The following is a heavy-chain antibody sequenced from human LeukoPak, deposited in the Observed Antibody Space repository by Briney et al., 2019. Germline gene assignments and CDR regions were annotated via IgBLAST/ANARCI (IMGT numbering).Heavy chain of an antibody. V-gene: IGHV4-59*01. CDR3: ARAGSYRLTTTL. D-gene: IGHD4-17*01. CDR2: ISYSGST. Sequence: SETLSLTCAVSGGSISPYYWMWIRQPPGKGPEWIGYISYSGSTSFNPSLKSRVTISLDTSTNQVSLRLSSVTAADTAVYYCARAGSYRLTTTLWGQGTLVTVSS. J-gene: IGHJ4*02. CDR1: GGSISPYY.